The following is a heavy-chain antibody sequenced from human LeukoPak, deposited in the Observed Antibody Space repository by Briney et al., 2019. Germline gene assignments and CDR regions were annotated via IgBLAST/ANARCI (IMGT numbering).Heavy chain of an antibody. D-gene: IGHD6-19*01. CDR1: GGSIMNHY. CDR2: IYSSGSD. V-gene: IGHV4-4*07. Sequence: PSETLSLTCTVSGGSIMNHYWSWIRQPAGKGLEWIGRIYSSGSDNYSPSLKNRVSMSIDTCNNHFSLNLTSVTAADTALYFCARDVRYASGWSTPESWGQGTLVTVSS. CDR3: ARDVRYASGWSTPES. J-gene: IGHJ5*02.